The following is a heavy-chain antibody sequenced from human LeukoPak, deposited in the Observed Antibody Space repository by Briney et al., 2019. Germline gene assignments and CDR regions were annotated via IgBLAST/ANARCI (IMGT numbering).Heavy chain of an antibody. V-gene: IGHV4-59*08. CDR2: IYYSGST. D-gene: IGHD4-17*01. J-gene: IGHJ6*02. CDR3: ARLRENYYYYYGMDV. Sequence: SETLSLTCTVSGGSISSYYWSWIRQPPGKGLEWIGYIYYSGSTNYNPSLKSRVTISVDTSKNQFSLKLSSVTAADTAVYNCARLRENYYYYYGMDVWGQGTTVTVSS. CDR1: GGSISSYY.